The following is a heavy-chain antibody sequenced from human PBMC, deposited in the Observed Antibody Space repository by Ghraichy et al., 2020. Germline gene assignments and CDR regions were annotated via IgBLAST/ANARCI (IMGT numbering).Heavy chain of an antibody. J-gene: IGHJ4*02. D-gene: IGHD2-2*01. Sequence: SVKVSCKASGGTFSSYAISWVRQAPGQGLEWMGRIIPILGIANYAQKFQGRVTITADKSTSTAYMELSSLRSEDTAVYYCARVYCSSTSCYFDYWGQGTLVTVSS. V-gene: IGHV1-69*04. CDR1: GGTFSSYA. CDR2: IIPILGIA. CDR3: ARVYCSSTSCYFDY.